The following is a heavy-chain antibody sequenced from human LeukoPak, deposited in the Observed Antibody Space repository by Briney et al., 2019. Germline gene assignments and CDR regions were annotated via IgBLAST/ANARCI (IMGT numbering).Heavy chain of an antibody. Sequence: SETLSLTCTVSGGSLSSYYWSWIRQPAGKGLEWIGRIYTSGSTNYNPSLKSRVTMSVDTSKNQFSLKLSSVTAADTAVYYCAREEPDYYGSGSHRDYWGQGTLVTVSS. J-gene: IGHJ4*02. V-gene: IGHV4-4*07. CDR3: AREEPDYYGSGSHRDY. CDR1: GGSLSSYY. CDR2: IYTSGST. D-gene: IGHD3-10*01.